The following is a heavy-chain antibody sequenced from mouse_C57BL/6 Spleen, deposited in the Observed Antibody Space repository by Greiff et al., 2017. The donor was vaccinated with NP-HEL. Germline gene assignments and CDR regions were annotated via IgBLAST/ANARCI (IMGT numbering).Heavy chain of an antibody. CDR3: ARASANWDWYFDV. J-gene: IGHJ1*03. CDR1: GFTFSSYA. Sequence: EVKVVESGGGLVKPGGSLKLSCAASGFTFSSYAMSWVRQTPEKRLEWVATISDGGSYTYYPDNVKGRFNISRDNAKNNLYLQMSHLKSEDTAMYYCARASANWDWYFDVWGTGTTVTVSS. V-gene: IGHV5-4*03. CDR2: ISDGGSYT. D-gene: IGHD4-1*01.